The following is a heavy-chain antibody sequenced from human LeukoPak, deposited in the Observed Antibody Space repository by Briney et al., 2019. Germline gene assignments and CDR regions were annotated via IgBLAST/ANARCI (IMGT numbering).Heavy chain of an antibody. J-gene: IGHJ4*02. Sequence: SETLSLTCGLFGGSFNNYYWSWIRQPPGKGLEWIGEINQSEITNYDPSLKSRVTISVATSKNQFSLKLSSVTAADTAVYYCARVVYSSSWSFDYWGQGTLVTVSS. CDR3: ARVVYSSSWSFDY. CDR2: INQSEIT. D-gene: IGHD6-13*01. CDR1: GGSFNNYY. V-gene: IGHV4-34*01.